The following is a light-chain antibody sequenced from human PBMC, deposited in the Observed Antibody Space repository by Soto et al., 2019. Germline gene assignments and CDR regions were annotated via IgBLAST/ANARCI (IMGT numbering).Light chain of an antibody. V-gene: IGKV1-5*01. Sequence: DIQMTQSPSTVSASVGDRVTITCRPSQTITGWLAWYQLKPGKAPKLLIYDASSLQSGVPSRFSGSGSGTEFTLSISILQPDDFATYYGQQYNTYPRTFGQGTKVQIK. J-gene: IGKJ1*01. CDR3: QQYNTYPRT. CDR1: QTITGW. CDR2: DAS.